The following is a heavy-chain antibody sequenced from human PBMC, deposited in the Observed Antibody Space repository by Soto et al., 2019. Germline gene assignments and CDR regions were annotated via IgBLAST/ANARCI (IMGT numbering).Heavy chain of an antibody. D-gene: IGHD3-10*01. J-gene: IGHJ6*02. V-gene: IGHV3-53*02. Sequence: EVQLVETGGGLIQPGGSLRLSCAASGFTVSSNYMSWVRQAPGKGLEWVSVIYSGGSTYYADSVKGRFTISRDNSKNTLNLQMTRLRAEDTAVYYGARDLPGSRLMVGALDVWGQGTTVTVSS. CDR2: IYSGGST. CDR3: ARDLPGSRLMVGALDV. CDR1: GFTVSSNY.